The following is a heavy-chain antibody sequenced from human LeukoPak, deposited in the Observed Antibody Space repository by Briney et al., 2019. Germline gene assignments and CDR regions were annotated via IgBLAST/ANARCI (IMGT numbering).Heavy chain of an antibody. CDR2: IRNDGRNK. Sequence: PGGSLRLSCAASGFSFSTYGMHWVRQAPGKGLEWVTFIRNDGRNKYYADSVKGRFTISRDNSKNTMYLQMNSLRAEDTALYYCARPYSSSVYYFYYMDVWGRGTTVTVSS. V-gene: IGHV3-30*02. J-gene: IGHJ6*03. D-gene: IGHD6-13*01. CDR1: GFSFSTYG. CDR3: ARPYSSSVYYFYYMDV.